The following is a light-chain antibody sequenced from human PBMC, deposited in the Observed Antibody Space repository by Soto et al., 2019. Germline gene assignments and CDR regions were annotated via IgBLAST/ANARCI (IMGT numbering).Light chain of an antibody. CDR3: CSYAGSYTGV. CDR1: SSDVGAYNY. V-gene: IGLV2-11*01. Sequence: QSALTQPRSVSGSPGQSVTISCTGTSSDVGAYNYVSWYQHHPGKAPKFMIYDVSNRPSGVPDRFSGSKSGNTASLTISGLQSEDEADYYCCSYAGSYTGVFGTGTKLTVL. J-gene: IGLJ1*01. CDR2: DVS.